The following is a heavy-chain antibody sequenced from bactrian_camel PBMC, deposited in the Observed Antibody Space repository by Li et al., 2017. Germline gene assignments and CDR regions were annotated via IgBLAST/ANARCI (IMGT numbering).Heavy chain of an antibody. V-gene: IGHV3S1*01. J-gene: IGHJ4*01. Sequence: HVQLVESGEALVQPGGSLRLSCAASGFTFSNYWMYWVRQAPGKGFEWVSTINQAASSTYYADSVKGRFTISQDRAKNAVYLEMNNLKPEDTAMYYCATTFARAAFCPAQSRPTGPSHGGGVSFHYWGQGTQVTVS. D-gene: IGHD3*01. CDR3: ATTFARAAFCPAQSRPTGPSHGGGVSFHY. CDR2: INQAASST. CDR1: GFTFSNYW.